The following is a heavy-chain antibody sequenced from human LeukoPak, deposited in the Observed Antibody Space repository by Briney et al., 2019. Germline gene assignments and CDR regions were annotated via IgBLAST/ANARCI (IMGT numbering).Heavy chain of an antibody. CDR2: ISGSGGST. CDR1: GFSFTMFS. V-gene: IGHV3-23*01. J-gene: IGHJ4*02. Sequence: GGSLRLSCSASGFSFTMFSMQWVRQAPGKGLEWVSAISGSGGSTYYADSVKGRFTISRDNSKNTLYLQMNSLRAEDTAVYYCARPYYYDSSGFDYWGQGTLVTVSS. CDR3: ARPYYYDSSGFDY. D-gene: IGHD3-22*01.